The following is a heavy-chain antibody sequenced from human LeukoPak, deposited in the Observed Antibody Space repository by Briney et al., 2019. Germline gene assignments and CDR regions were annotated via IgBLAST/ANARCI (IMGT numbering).Heavy chain of an antibody. J-gene: IGHJ4*02. CDR2: ISGSGGTT. CDR3: AKHHCSSTSCYRVFDF. V-gene: IGHV3-23*01. Sequence: GGSLRLPCAASGSTFRSDAMSWVRQAPGKGLEWVSGISGSGGTTYYADSVKGRFTISRDNSKNTLYLQMNSLRAEDTAVYYCAKHHCSSTSCYRVFDFWGQGTLVTVSS. CDR1: GSTFRSDA. D-gene: IGHD2-2*02.